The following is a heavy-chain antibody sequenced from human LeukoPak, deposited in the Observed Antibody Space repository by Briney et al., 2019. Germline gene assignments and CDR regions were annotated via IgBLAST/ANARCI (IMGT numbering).Heavy chain of an antibody. V-gene: IGHV1-2*02. CDR1: GYTFTGYY. Sequence: ASVKVSCKASGYTFTGYYMHWVRRAPGQGLEWMGWINPNSGGTNYAQKFQGRVTMTRDTSISTAYMELSRLRSDDTAVYYCARDRSVAATNTNFDYWGQGTLVIVSS. CDR2: INPNSGGT. D-gene: IGHD2-15*01. J-gene: IGHJ4*02. CDR3: ARDRSVAATNTNFDY.